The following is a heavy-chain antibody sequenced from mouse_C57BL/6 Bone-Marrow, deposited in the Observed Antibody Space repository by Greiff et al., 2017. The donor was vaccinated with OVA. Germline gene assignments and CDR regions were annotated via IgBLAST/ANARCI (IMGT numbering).Heavy chain of an antibody. CDR1: GFNIKDYY. CDR2: IDPEDGEP. CDR3: ARRGWLLRDYYAMDY. D-gene: IGHD2-3*01. Sequence: VQLQQSGAELVKPGASVKLSCTASGFNIKDYYMHWVKQRTEQGLEWIGRIDPEDGEPKYAPKFQGKATITSDTSSNTAYLQLSSLTSEDTAVYYCARRGWLLRDYYAMDYWGQGTSVTVSS. J-gene: IGHJ4*01. V-gene: IGHV14-2*01.